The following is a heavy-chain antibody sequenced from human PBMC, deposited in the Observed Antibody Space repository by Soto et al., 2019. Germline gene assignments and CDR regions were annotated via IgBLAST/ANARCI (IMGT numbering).Heavy chain of an antibody. CDR1: GYTFSSHG. D-gene: IGHD3-16*01. CDR2: ISAYNHNT. J-gene: IGHJ6*02. CDR3: GRGRFVMDV. V-gene: IGHV1-18*01. Sequence: QVQLVQSGAEVKKPGAAVKVSCKASGYTFSSHGLSWVRQAPGQGLEWMGWISAYNHNTNYAQKFQGRATMTTDTSTSTAYMELRSLRSDDRAVYYCGRGRFVMDVWGQGTTVTVSS.